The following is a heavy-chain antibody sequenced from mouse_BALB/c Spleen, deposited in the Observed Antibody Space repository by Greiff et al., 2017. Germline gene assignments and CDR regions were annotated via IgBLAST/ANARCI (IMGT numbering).Heavy chain of an antibody. D-gene: IGHD1-1*01. CDR1: GYTFTSYW. V-gene: IGHV1-87*01. CDR3: ARDYGSTYGAWFAY. Sequence: VQLQQSGAELARPGASVKLPCKASGYTFTSYWMQWVKQRPGQGLEWIGAIYPGDGDTRYTQKFKGKATLTADKSSSTAYMQLSSLASEDSAVYYCARDYGSTYGAWFAYWGQGTLVTVSA. J-gene: IGHJ3*01. CDR2: IYPGDGDT.